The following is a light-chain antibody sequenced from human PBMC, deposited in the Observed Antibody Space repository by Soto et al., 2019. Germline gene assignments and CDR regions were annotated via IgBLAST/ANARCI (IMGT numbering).Light chain of an antibody. Sequence: DVQLTQSPSFLSASVGDRLTITCRASQGINSYLAWYQQKPGKAPQLLIYTASTLQSGVPSRFSDSASGTEFTLTISSLQPEDFATYDCQQLNSYPLTFGGGTKVEI. CDR3: QQLNSYPLT. CDR1: QGINSY. V-gene: IGKV1-9*01. J-gene: IGKJ4*01. CDR2: TAS.